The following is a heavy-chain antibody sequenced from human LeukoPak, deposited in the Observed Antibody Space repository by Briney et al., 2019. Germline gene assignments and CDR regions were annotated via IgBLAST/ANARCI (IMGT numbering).Heavy chain of an antibody. J-gene: IGHJ5*02. D-gene: IGHD3-16*01. CDR3: ARSSRGELPGP. V-gene: IGHV1-2*02. CDR1: RYTYTGYY. Sequence: GSVHVSCMACRYTYTGYYIHWVRQAPGQGLEWMGCINPNSGGTKYAQKFQGRVPLPRDPFISTAYMELRRLRSADTAVYYCARSSRGELPGPWGQGALVTVSS. CDR2: INPNSGGT.